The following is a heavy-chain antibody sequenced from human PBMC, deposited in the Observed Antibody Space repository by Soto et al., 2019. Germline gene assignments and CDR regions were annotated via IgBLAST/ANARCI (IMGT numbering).Heavy chain of an antibody. CDR2: IGTVFDT. CDR1: GFTFSTYD. J-gene: IGHJ5*02. Sequence: EVQLVESGGGLVQPGGSLRLSCVASGFTFSTYDLHWGRQVTGKGLEWVSAIGTVFDTYYADSVKGRFTISRENAKNSVYLQMNRLRAGDTAVYYCARGRSNDFSSSPPPKFDPWGQGALVTVSS. V-gene: IGHV3-13*01. CDR3: ARGRSNDFSSSPPPKFDP. D-gene: IGHD2-21*02.